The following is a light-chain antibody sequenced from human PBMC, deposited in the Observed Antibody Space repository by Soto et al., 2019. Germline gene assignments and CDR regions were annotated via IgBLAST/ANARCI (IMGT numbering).Light chain of an antibody. CDR1: QGISSY. Sequence: DIQLTQSPSFLSASVGDRVTITCRASQGISSYLAWYQQKPGKAPKLLIYAASNLQSGVPSRFSGSGSGTEFTLTISSLQPEDFATYYCQQLNSYPLTFGPGTKVDI. CDR2: AAS. J-gene: IGKJ3*01. V-gene: IGKV1-9*01. CDR3: QQLNSYPLT.